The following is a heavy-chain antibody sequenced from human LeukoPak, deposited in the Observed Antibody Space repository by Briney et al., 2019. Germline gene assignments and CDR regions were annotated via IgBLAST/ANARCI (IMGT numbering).Heavy chain of an antibody. CDR3: ARDFYYYDSSGYYQSPFDY. V-gene: IGHV1-46*01. D-gene: IGHD3-22*01. CDR1: GYTFTSYH. CDR2: INPSGGTT. J-gene: IGHJ4*02. Sequence: ASVKVSCKASGYTFTSYHMHWVRQAPGQGLEWMGIINPSGGTTNYAQKFRGRVTMTTDTSTSTAYMELRSLRSDDTAVYYCARDFYYYDSSGYYQSPFDYWGQGTLVTVSS.